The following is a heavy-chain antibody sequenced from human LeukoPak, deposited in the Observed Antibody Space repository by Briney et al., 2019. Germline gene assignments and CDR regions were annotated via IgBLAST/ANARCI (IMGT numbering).Heavy chain of an antibody. CDR1: GGSISSYY. V-gene: IGHV4-59*01. CDR2: IYSSGST. Sequence: SETLSLTCAVSGGSISSYYWSWIRQPPGKGLEWIGYIYSSGSTSYNPSLKSRVTISVDTSKNQFSLKLRSVTAADTAVYYCARGEIVVVPAAIHYYYYYMDVWGKGTTVTVSS. CDR3: ARGEIVVVPAAIHYYYYYMDV. J-gene: IGHJ6*03. D-gene: IGHD2-2*01.